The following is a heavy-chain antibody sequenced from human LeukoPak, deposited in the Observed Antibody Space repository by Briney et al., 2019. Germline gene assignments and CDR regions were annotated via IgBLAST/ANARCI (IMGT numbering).Heavy chain of an antibody. V-gene: IGHV1-8*01. CDR3: ARSPRQYYYDSSGYYYPI. CDR1: GYTFTSYD. Sequence: ASVKVSCKASGYTFTSYDINWVRQATGQGLEWMGWMNPNSGNTGYAQKFQGRVTMTRNTSISTAYTELSSLRSEDTAVYYCARSPRQYYYDSSGYYYPIWGQGTMVTVSS. J-gene: IGHJ3*02. D-gene: IGHD3-22*01. CDR2: MNPNSGNT.